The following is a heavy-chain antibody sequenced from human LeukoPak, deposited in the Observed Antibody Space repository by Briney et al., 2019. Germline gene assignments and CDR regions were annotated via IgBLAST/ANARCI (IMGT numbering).Heavy chain of an antibody. CDR3: AREGSSSSFSMAFDI. Sequence: GASVKVSCKASGYTFTSYGISWVRQAPGQELEWMGWISDYNGNTNYAQKLQGRVTMTTDTSTSTAYMELRSLRSDDTAVYYCAREGSSSSFSMAFDIWGQGTMVTVSS. J-gene: IGHJ3*02. CDR2: ISDYNGNT. CDR1: GYTFTSYG. D-gene: IGHD6-6*01. V-gene: IGHV1-18*01.